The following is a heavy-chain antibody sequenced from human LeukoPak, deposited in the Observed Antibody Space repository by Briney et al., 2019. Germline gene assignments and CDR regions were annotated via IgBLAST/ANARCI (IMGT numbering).Heavy chain of an antibody. CDR3: ARALGIAAAGGRRYYYYYMDV. Sequence: ASVKVSCKASGYTFTSYDINWGRQATGQGLEWMVWMNPTSGNTGYAQKFQGRVTMTRNTSISTAYMELSSLRSEDTAVYYCARALGIAAAGGRRYYYYYMDVWGKGTTVTVSS. CDR1: GYTFTSYD. V-gene: IGHV1-8*01. CDR2: MNPTSGNT. J-gene: IGHJ6*03. D-gene: IGHD6-13*01.